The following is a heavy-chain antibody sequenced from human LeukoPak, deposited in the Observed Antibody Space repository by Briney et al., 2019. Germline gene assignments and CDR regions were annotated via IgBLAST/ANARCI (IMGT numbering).Heavy chain of an antibody. D-gene: IGHD4-17*01. CDR1: GVSISPFH. CDR2: IYYSGSI. Sequence: PSETLSLTCTVSGVSISPFHWSWIRQPPGKGLEWIGYIYYSGSINYNPSLKSRVTISVDTSRSQFSLKLTSVVAADTAVYYCARSSTVTRGAFDSWGQGTLVTVSS. J-gene: IGHJ4*02. V-gene: IGHV4-59*01. CDR3: ARSSTVTRGAFDS.